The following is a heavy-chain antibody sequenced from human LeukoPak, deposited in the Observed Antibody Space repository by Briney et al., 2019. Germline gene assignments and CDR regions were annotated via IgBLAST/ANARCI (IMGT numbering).Heavy chain of an antibody. J-gene: IGHJ4*02. D-gene: IGHD4-17*01. CDR3: ASGVDYGDYVDY. CDR1: GFTFSDYY. Sequence: PGGSLRLSCAASGFTFSDYYMSWIRQAPGKGLEWVSYISSSGSTIYYADSVKGRFTISRDNAKNSLCLQMNSLRAEDTAVYYCASGVDYGDYVDYWGQGTLVTVSS. CDR2: ISSSGSTI. V-gene: IGHV3-11*01.